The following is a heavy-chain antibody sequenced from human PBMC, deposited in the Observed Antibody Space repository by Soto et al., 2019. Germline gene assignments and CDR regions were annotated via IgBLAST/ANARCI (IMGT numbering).Heavy chain of an antibody. CDR1: GGSISSSSYY. CDR3: ARSLNPKTRDGYNYGY. D-gene: IGHD5-12*01. J-gene: IGHJ4*02. V-gene: IGHV4-39*01. CDR2: IYYSGST. Sequence: QLQLQESGPGLVKPSETLSLTCTVSGGSISSSSYYWGWIRQPPGKGLEWIGSIYYSGSTYYNPSLKSRVTISVDTSKNQFSLKLSSVTAADTAVYYCARSLNPKTRDGYNYGYWGQGTLVTVSS.